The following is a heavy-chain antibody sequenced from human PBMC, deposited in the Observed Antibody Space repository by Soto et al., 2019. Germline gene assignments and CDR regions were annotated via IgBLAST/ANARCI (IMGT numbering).Heavy chain of an antibody. J-gene: IGHJ6*02. V-gene: IGHV3-48*03. CDR1: GFTFSSYE. Sequence: GGSLRLSCAASGFTFSSYEMNWVRQAPGKGLEWVSYISSSGSTIYYADSVKGRFTISRDNSKNTLYLQMNSLRAEDTAVYYCARDYSSSWYQYYYYYYGMDVWGQGTTVTVSS. CDR3: ARDYSSSWYQYYYYYYGMDV. CDR2: ISSSGSTI. D-gene: IGHD6-13*01.